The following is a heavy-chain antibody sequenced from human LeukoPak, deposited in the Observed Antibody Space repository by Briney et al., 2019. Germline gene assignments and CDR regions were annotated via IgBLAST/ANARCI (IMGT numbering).Heavy chain of an antibody. CDR3: ARDQTYSGSGIYTDFDY. CDR2: IYYSGST. CDR1: GGSISSGGYY. V-gene: IGHV4-30-4*01. Sequence: PSQTLSLTCTVSGGSISSGGYYWSWIRQPPGKGLEWIGYIYYSGSTYYNPSLKSRATISVDTSTNQSSLKLTSVTAADTAVYYCARDQTYSGSGIYTDFDYWGQGILVTVSS. J-gene: IGHJ4*02. D-gene: IGHD3-10*01.